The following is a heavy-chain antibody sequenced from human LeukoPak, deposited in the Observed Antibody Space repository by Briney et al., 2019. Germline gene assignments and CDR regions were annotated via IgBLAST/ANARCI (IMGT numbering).Heavy chain of an antibody. D-gene: IGHD5-18*01. V-gene: IGHV3-73*01. CDR1: GVTFSAAV. CDR2: MRRKDNRHET. CDR3: TTDQDTAMAQPFEY. J-gene: IGHJ4*02. Sequence: PVGPLRLSCAVSGVTFSAAVMHWGRQASGKGVGGVGRMRRKDNRHETAYAASVKGSFTISRDDSKNTAYLQMNSLKTEDTAVYYCTTDQDTAMAQPFEYWGQGTLVTVSS.